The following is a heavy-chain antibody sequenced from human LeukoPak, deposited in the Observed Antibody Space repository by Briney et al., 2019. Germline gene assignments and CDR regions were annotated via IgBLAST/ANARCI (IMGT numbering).Heavy chain of an antibody. D-gene: IGHD3-22*01. CDR1: GVSIRRYY. J-gene: IGHJ5*02. CDR3: ARKVYGSSGKWFDP. CDR2: IFYSWNT. Sequence: SETLSLTCTVSGVSIRRYYWSSIRQPPGKGLDWIGYIFYSWNTIYNPSLRSRVTIPADASKNHFSPRLRTMTASDTAVYDCARKVYGSSGKWFDPWGQGTLVTVSS. V-gene: IGHV4-59*08.